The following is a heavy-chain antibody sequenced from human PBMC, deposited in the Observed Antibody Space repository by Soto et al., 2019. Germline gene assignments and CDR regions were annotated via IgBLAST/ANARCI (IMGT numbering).Heavy chain of an antibody. D-gene: IGHD2-15*01. V-gene: IGHV3-21*01. Sequence: EVQLVESGGDLVQPGGSLRLSCAASGFTFSTYNMNWVRQAPGKGLEWVSYISGGSGYIYSADSVKGRFTISRDNANNSRYLQMNSLRVEATAVYYCARGGDCSACRCALDYSCQGTLVTVSS. CDR3: ARGGDCSACRCALDY. CDR1: GFTFSTYN. CDR2: ISGGSGYI. J-gene: IGHJ4*02.